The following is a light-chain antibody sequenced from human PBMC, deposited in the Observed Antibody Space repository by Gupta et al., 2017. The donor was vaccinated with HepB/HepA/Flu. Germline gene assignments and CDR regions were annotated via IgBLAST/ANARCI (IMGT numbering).Light chain of an antibody. V-gene: IGLV1-51*02. CDR1: SSNIENNY. J-gene: IGLJ2*01. Sequence: QSVFTQPPSVSAAPGQKVPISCSGTSSNIENNYVSWYQQLPGAAPKLLIHTNDARPSGIPDRFSGSKSGTSATLGIAGLQTGDEADYYCGTWDDTLSHVVFGGGTKLTVL. CDR2: TND. CDR3: GTWDDTLSHVV.